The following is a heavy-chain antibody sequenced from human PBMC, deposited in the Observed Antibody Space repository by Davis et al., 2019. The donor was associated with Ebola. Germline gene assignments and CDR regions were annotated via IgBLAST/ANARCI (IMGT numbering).Heavy chain of an antibody. CDR2: ISSNGGST. CDR3: ARGHIVGATTGAFDI. V-gene: IGHV3-64*02. CDR1: GFTFSSYA. D-gene: IGHD1-26*01. J-gene: IGHJ3*02. Sequence: GESLKISCAASGFTFSSYAMHWVRQAPGKGLEYVSAISSNGGSTYYADSVKGRFTISRDNSKNTLYLQMGSLRAEDMAVYYCARGHIVGATTGAFDIWGQGTMVTVSS.